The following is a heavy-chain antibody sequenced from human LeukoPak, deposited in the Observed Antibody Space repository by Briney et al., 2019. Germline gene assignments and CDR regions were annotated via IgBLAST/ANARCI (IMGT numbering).Heavy chain of an antibody. CDR1: GFTFSTYW. CDR3: ARGFDGYPFGWWFDP. D-gene: IGHD5-24*01. V-gene: IGHV3-74*01. J-gene: IGHJ5*02. CDR2: VSAGGSTT. Sequence: GGSLILSCVVSGFTFSTYWMHWVRQAPGTGLVWVSRVSAGGSTTIYADSVKGRFTISRDNGINTVYLQMNSLRAEDTAVYYCARGFDGYPFGWWFDPWGQGTLVTVSS.